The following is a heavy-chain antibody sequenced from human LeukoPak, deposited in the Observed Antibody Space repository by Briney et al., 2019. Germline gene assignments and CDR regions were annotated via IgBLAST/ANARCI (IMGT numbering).Heavy chain of an antibody. CDR1: GGSTSSGDYY. CDR2: IYYSGST. V-gene: IGHV4-30-4*01. J-gene: IGHJ4*02. Sequence: PPETLSLTCTISGGSTSSGDYYWSWIRQSPGKGLEWIGYIYYSGSTYYNPSLKSRVTISIDTSKNQFSLKLSSVAAADTAVYYCARDLEGYGGPFDYWGQGTLVTVSS. CDR3: ARDLEGYGGPFDY. D-gene: IGHD4-23*01.